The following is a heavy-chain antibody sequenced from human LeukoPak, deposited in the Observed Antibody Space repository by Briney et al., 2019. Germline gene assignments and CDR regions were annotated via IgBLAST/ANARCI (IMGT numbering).Heavy chain of an antibody. J-gene: IGHJ4*02. Sequence: ASVKVSCKASGGTFSSYAISWVRQAPGQGLEWMGGIIPIFGTANYAQKFQGRVTITADESTSTAYMELSSLRSEDTAVYFCARDPYHEFLSGYGSAMGYWGQGTLVTVSS. V-gene: IGHV1-69*13. D-gene: IGHD3-9*01. CDR2: IIPIFGTA. CDR1: GGTFSSYA. CDR3: ARDPYHEFLSGYGSAMGY.